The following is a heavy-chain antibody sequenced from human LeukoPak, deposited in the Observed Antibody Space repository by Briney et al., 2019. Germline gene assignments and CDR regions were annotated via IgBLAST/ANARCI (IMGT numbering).Heavy chain of an antibody. D-gene: IGHD2-2*01. V-gene: IGHV1-18*01. Sequence: GASVKVSCKASGYTFTSYGISWVRQAPGQGLEWMGWISAYNGNTNYAQKLQGRVTMTTDTSTSTAYMELGSLRSDDTAVYYCARDRLDIVVVPAAMDYMDVWGKGTTVTVSS. CDR1: GYTFTSYG. CDR3: ARDRLDIVVVPAAMDYMDV. J-gene: IGHJ6*03. CDR2: ISAYNGNT.